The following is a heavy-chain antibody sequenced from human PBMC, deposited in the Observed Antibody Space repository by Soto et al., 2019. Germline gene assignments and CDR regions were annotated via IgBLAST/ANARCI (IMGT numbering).Heavy chain of an antibody. D-gene: IGHD1-20*01. Sequence: GGSLRLSCAASGFTFSSYVMTWVRQAPGKGLEWVSTISGGGTSTYYADSVKGRFTISRDNSKNTLYLQMNSLRADDTAVYYCEKGRYYFDYWGQGTLVTVSS. V-gene: IGHV3-23*01. CDR2: ISGGGTST. CDR3: EKGRYYFDY. J-gene: IGHJ4*02. CDR1: GFTFSSYV.